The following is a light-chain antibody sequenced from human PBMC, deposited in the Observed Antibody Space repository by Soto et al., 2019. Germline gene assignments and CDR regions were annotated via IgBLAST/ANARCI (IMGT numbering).Light chain of an antibody. CDR3: VLYTGSGHVV. CDR2: STN. J-gene: IGLJ2*01. V-gene: IGLV8-61*01. CDR1: SGSVSTSYY. Sequence: QTVVTQEPSFSVSPGGTVTLTCGLSSGSVSTSYYPSWYQQTPGQAPRTLIYSTNTRSSGVPDRFSGSILGNKAALTITGAQADDESDYYCVLYTGSGHVVFGGGTKLTVL.